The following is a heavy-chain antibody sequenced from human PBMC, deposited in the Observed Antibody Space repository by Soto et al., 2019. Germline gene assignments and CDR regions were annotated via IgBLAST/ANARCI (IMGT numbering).Heavy chain of an antibody. V-gene: IGHV1-3*01. Sequence: QAQLVQSGAEMKKPGASVKVSCKATGYTFSAYTMNWVRQAPGQSLEWMGWINAGSGNTKSSQNFQGRVRITRDISPSTDYMELLGLSSEDTAVYYWARDTETLGPRASDALDIWGQGKMVTVSS. CDR2: INAGSGNT. J-gene: IGHJ3*02. CDR3: ARDTETLGPRASDALDI. CDR1: GYTFSAYT. D-gene: IGHD3-3*02.